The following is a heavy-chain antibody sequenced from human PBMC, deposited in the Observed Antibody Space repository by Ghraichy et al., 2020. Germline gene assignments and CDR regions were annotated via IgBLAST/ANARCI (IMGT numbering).Heavy chain of an antibody. Sequence: GGSLRLSCAASGFTFSSYSMNWVRQAPGKGLEWVSSISSSTIYIYYADSVKGRFTMSRDNAKNSLYLQMNSLRAEDTAVYYCARDSRVEGRGYDYGAFDIWGQGTMVTVSS. J-gene: IGHJ3*02. CDR3: ARDSRVEGRGYDYGAFDI. D-gene: IGHD5-12*01. CDR1: GFTFSSYS. V-gene: IGHV3-21*01. CDR2: ISSSTIYI.